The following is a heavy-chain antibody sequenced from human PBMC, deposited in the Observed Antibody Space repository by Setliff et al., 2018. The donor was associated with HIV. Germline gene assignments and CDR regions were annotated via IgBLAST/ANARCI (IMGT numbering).Heavy chain of an antibody. V-gene: IGHV1-69*13. D-gene: IGHD5-12*01. J-gene: IGHJ4*02. CDR3: ARLREMATWGGVY. CDR2: IIPIFGTA. CDR1: GGTLSNYA. Sequence: ASVKVSCKASGGTLSNYAISWVRQAPGQGLEWMGGIIPIFGTAKYAQKFQGRLTITADESTSTAYMELSSLRSEDTAVYYCARLREMATWGGVYWGQGTLVTVSS.